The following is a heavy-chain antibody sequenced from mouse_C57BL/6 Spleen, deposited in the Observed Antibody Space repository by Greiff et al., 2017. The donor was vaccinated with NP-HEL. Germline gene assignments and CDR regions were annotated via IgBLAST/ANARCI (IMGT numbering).Heavy chain of an antibody. CDR3: ARGRDYYGSDY. Sequence: VQLQQSGPELVKPGASVKISCKASGYAFSSSWMNWVKQRPGKGLEWIGRIYPGDGDTNYNGKFKGKATLTADKSSSTAYMQLSSLTSEDSAVYFCARGRDYYGSDYWGQGTTLTVSS. J-gene: IGHJ2*01. CDR2: IYPGDGDT. V-gene: IGHV1-82*01. D-gene: IGHD1-1*01. CDR1: GYAFSSSW.